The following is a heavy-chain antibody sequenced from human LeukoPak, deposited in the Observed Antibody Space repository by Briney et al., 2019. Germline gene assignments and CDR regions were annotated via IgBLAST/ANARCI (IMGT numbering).Heavy chain of an antibody. J-gene: IGHJ4*02. CDR2: NRNGSNSYST. V-gene: IGHV3-72*01. D-gene: IGHD3-16*01. Sequence: PGGSLRLSCAASGFSFSDHFMDWVRQAPGKGLEWVGRNRNGSNSYSTEYAESVKRRFTISRDDSKNSLSLQMNSLKTGDTAVYYCTTVSAGLIEYWGQGTLVTVSS. CDR3: TTVSAGLIEY. CDR1: GFSFSDHF.